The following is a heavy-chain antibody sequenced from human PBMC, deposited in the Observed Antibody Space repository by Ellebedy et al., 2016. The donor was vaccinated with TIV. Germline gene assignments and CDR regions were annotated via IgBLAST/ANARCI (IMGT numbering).Heavy chain of an antibody. CDR3: ARDRYYDSSGSPPAY. D-gene: IGHD3-22*01. V-gene: IGHV3-30*03. CDR1: GITFSSYG. J-gene: IGHJ4*02. CDR2: ISYDGSNK. Sequence: PGGSLTLSCAASGITFSSYGMHWVRQAPGKGLEWVAVISYDGSNKNYADSVKGRFTISRDNSKNTLYLQMNSLRAEDTAVYYCARDRYYDSSGSPPAYWGQGTLVTVSS.